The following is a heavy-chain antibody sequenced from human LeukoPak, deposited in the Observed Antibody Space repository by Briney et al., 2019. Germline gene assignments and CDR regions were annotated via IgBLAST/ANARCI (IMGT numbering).Heavy chain of an antibody. CDR1: GGSISSYY. CDR2: IYYSGST. D-gene: IGHD3-16*01. CDR3: ARETSQKGAHYMNV. J-gene: IGHJ6*03. V-gene: IGHV4-59*01. Sequence: PSETLSLTCTVSGGSISSYYWSWIRQPPGKGLEWMGYIYYSGSTNYKSSLKSRVTISVDTSKNQFSLKLSSVTAADTAVYYCARETSQKGAHYMNVWGKGTTVTISS.